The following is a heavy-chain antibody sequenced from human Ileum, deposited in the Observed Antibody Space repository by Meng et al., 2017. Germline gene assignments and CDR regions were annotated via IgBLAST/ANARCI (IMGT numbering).Heavy chain of an antibody. CDR1: GGSFSSDNYY. Sequence: QVQLQESGSGLVKPSQTLPLTCSVSGGSFSSDNYYWTWIRQTPGKGLEWIGLTYYNGSPFYNPSLRSRVTISVDTSKDQFSLKLTSVTAADTAVYYCARERRHYYGSGSFDYWGQGILVTVSS. CDR3: ARERRHYYGSGSFDY. V-gene: IGHV4-30-4*01. J-gene: IGHJ4*02. D-gene: IGHD3-10*01. CDR2: TYYNGSP.